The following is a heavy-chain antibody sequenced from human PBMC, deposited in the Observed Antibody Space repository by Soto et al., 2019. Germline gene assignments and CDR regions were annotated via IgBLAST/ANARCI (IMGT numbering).Heavy chain of an antibody. CDR2: MSTSGGT. CDR3: AKGLDTGWYFFDH. Sequence: QLLESGGGLVQPGGSLRVSCAASGFTFSTHDMSWVRQAPGKGLEWVSTMSTSGGTYYADSVKGRFTISRDSSKKTLYLQMNSLRAEDTAVYYCAKGLDTGWYFFDHLGQGTLVTVSS. V-gene: IGHV3-23*01. J-gene: IGHJ4*02. CDR1: GFTFSTHD. D-gene: IGHD6-19*01.